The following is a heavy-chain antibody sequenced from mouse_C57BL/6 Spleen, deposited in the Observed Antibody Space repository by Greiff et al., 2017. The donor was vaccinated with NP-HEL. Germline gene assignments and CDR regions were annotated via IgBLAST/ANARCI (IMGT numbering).Heavy chain of an antibody. V-gene: IGHV5-17*01. CDR1: GFTFSDYG. CDR3: ARPGYDGAWFAY. CDR2: ISSGSSTI. J-gene: IGHJ3*01. Sequence: DVQLVESGGGLVKPGGSLKLSCAASGFTFSDYGMHWVRQAPEKGLEWVAYISSGSSTIYYADTVKGRFTISRDNAKNTLFLQMTSLRSEDTAMYYCARPGYDGAWFAYWGQGTLVTVSA. D-gene: IGHD2-2*01.